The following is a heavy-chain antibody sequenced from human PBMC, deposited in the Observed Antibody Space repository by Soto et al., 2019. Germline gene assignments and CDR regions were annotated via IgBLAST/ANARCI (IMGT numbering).Heavy chain of an antibody. CDR3: ARDIDYYDSSGYYRDY. CDR1: GFTFSSYS. J-gene: IGHJ4*02. D-gene: IGHD3-22*01. CDR2: ISSSSSSI. V-gene: IGHV3-21*01. Sequence: EVQLVESGGGLVKPGGSLRLSCAASGFTFSSYSMNWVRQAPGKGLEWVSSISSSSSSIYYADSVKGRFTISRDNAKNSLYLQMNSLRAEDTAVYYCARDIDYYDSSGYYRDYWGQGTLVTVSS.